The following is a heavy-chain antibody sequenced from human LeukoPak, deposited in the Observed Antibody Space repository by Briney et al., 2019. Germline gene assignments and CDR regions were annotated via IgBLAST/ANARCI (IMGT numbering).Heavy chain of an antibody. Sequence: GGSLRLSCAGSGFTLSNSWMGWVRQAPGKGLEWFSYISSSSSNIYYADSVMGRFTISRDNANNLVFLQMNSLRAEDTAVYYCARVGRSGYSLDYWGQGTLVTVSS. V-gene: IGHV3-48*04. CDR1: GFTLSNSW. CDR2: ISSSSSNI. CDR3: ARVGRSGYSLDY. J-gene: IGHJ4*02. D-gene: IGHD3-3*01.